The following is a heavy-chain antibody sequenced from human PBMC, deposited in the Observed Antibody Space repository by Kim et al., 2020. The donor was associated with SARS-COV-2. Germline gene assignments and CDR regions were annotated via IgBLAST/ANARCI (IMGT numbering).Heavy chain of an antibody. Sequence: GFIRSKAYGGTAEYAGSVKGRFTISIDDTTSIAYLQMNSLKTADTAVYYCTRDGIYYDSSGYYQFDYWGQGTLVTVSS. V-gene: IGHV3-49*02. J-gene: IGHJ4*02. D-gene: IGHD3-22*01. CDR2: IRSKAYGGTA. CDR3: TRDGIYYDSSGYYQFDY.